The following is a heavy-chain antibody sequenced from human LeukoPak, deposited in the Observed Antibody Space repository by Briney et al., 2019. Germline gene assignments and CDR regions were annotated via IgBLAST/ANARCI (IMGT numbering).Heavy chain of an antibody. D-gene: IGHD1-1*01. J-gene: IGHJ4*02. CDR2: IASTTSYT. CDR3: AIRGLAYNSASDY. CDR1: GFTFSDYY. Sequence: PGGSLRLSCAASGFTFSDYYMSWIRQAPGKGLEWVSYIASTTSYTNYADSVKGRFTISRDNANNSLYLQMNNLRPEDTAVYYCAIRGLAYNSASDYWGQGTLVTVSS. V-gene: IGHV3-11*03.